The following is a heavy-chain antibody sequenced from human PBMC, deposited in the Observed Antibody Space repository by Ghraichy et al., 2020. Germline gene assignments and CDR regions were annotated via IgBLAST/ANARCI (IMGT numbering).Heavy chain of an antibody. CDR3: ARPQSDYNYAIDV. CDR1: GGSISSSSYY. J-gene: IGHJ6*02. Sequence: GSLRLSCTVSGGSISSSSYYWAWIRQPPGKGLELIGSIYYTGSTYYNPSLKSRVTISVDRSKNQFSLKVSSVTAADTAVYYCARPQSDYNYAIDVWVQGTTVTVSS. V-gene: IGHV4-39*01. CDR2: IYYTGST.